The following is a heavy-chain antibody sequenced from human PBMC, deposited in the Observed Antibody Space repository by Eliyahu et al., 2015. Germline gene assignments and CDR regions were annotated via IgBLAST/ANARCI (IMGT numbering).Heavy chain of an antibody. J-gene: IGHJ4*02. Sequence: QVQLQESGPGLVKPSETLSLTCTVXGDSXSSDYWSWIRQPPGKGLEWIGYVYYSGSTNYNPSLKSRVTISVDTSKSQFSLKLNSVTAADTALYYCARAPFIAAGSYYFEFWGQGALVTVSS. D-gene: IGHD6-13*01. CDR2: VYYSGST. V-gene: IGHV4-59*01. CDR3: ARAPFIAAGSYYFEF. CDR1: GDSXSSDY.